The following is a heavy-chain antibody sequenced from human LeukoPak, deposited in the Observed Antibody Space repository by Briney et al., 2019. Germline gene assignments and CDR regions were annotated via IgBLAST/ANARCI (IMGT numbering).Heavy chain of an antibody. V-gene: IGHV3-21*04. CDR1: GFTFSSYT. D-gene: IGHD6-19*01. Sequence: KPGGSLRLSCAASGFTFSSYTMNWVRQAPGKGLEWVSSISSSSTYIYYADSVKGRFTISRDNAKNSLYLQMNSLRAEDTAVYYCVRDSSGWRPLDYWGQGTLVTVSS. CDR3: VRDSSGWRPLDY. J-gene: IGHJ4*02. CDR2: ISSSSTYI.